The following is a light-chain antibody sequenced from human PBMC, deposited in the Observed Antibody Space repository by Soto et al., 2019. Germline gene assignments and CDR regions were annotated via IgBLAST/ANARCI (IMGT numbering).Light chain of an antibody. CDR2: GAS. CDR1: QSISTY. V-gene: IGKV1-39*01. Sequence: DIQMTQSPSSLSASVGDRVTITCRASQSISTYLNWYQQKPGKAPQLLIYGASSLQSGVPSGYSGTGSGTDFTLTISRVHPADFATYYCQQSYSTWWTFGQGTKVELK. J-gene: IGKJ1*01. CDR3: QQSYSTWWT.